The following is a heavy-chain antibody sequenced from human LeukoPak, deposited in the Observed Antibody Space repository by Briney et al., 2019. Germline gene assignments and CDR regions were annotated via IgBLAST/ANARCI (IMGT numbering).Heavy chain of an antibody. D-gene: IGHD3-10*01. V-gene: IGHV3-21*01. J-gene: IGHJ4*02. CDR1: GFTFSLYS. CDR3: ARDFYRAGTHYFDY. Sequence: PGGSLRLSCAASGFTFSLYSMNWVRQAPGKVLEWVSSISSSSSYIYYADSVKGRFTISRDNAKNTLYLQMNSLRAEDTAVYYCARDFYRAGTHYFDYWGQGTLVTVSS. CDR2: ISSSSSYI.